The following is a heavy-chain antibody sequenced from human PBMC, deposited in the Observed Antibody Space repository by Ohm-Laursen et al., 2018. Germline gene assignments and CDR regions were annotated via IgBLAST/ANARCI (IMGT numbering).Heavy chain of an antibody. CDR2: IYNSGST. CDR1: GGSISSHY. J-gene: IGHJ5*02. Sequence: SDTLSLTCTVSGGSISSHYWTWIRQPPGKGLEWIGYIYNSGSTNYNPSLKSRVTISIDTSKNQFSLKLSSVTAADTALYYCARGLWWFDPWGQGTLVTVSS. V-gene: IGHV4-59*08. CDR3: ARGLWWFDP.